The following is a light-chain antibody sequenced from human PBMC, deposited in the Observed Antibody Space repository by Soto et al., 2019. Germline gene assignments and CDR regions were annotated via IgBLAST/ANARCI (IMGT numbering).Light chain of an antibody. Sequence: DMAMTQSPSSLSASVGDRVTITCRARQSIGNFLHWYQQQPGKAPRLLIYATSSLQSGVPSRFSGSGSGTDFTLTISSLQPGDFATYYCQQSYSTPYTFGQGTKLEI. J-gene: IGKJ2*01. CDR2: ATS. V-gene: IGKV1-39*01. CDR1: QSIGNF. CDR3: QQSYSTPYT.